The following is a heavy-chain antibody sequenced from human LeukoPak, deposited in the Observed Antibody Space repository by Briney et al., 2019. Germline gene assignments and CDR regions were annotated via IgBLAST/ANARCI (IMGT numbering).Heavy chain of an antibody. Sequence: SETLSLTCTVSGGSIRGNFCSFIRQPPGKGLEYIGYIYYSGSPYYNLSLKRRVTMSVDTYKHQFSLRLSSVTAADTAVYYCARLGGLPGYYFDYWGQGTLVAVSS. J-gene: IGHJ4*02. CDR1: GGSIRGNF. V-gene: IGHV4-59*08. CDR3: ARLGGLPGYYFDY. CDR2: IYYSGSP. D-gene: IGHD3-10*01.